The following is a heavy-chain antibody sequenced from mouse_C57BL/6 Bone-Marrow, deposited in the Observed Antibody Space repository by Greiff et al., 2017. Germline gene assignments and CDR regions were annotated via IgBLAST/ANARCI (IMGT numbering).Heavy chain of an antibody. Sequence: VQLQQSGPELVKPGASVKLSCKASGYTFTSYDINWVKQRPGQGLEWIGWIYPSDGSTKYNEKFKGKATLTVDTSSSTAYMELHCLTSEDSAVYFCARVWGNLLLRRSRRYVDVWGTGTTVTVSS. D-gene: IGHD1-1*01. V-gene: IGHV1-85*01. CDR1: GYTFTSYD. CDR3: ARVWGNLLLRRSRRYVDV. CDR2: IYPSDGST. J-gene: IGHJ1*03.